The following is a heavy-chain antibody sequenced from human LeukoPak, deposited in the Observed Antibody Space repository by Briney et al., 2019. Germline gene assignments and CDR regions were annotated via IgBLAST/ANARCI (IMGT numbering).Heavy chain of an antibody. Sequence: ASVKVSCKASGGTFSSYTISWVRQAPGQGLEWMGRINPNSGGTNYVQKFQGRVTMTRDTSISTAYMELSRLRSDDTAVYYCASGDTAMVTFAFDIWGQGTMVTVSS. CDR1: GGTFSSYT. CDR2: INPNSGGT. D-gene: IGHD5-18*01. J-gene: IGHJ3*02. CDR3: ASGDTAMVTFAFDI. V-gene: IGHV1-2*06.